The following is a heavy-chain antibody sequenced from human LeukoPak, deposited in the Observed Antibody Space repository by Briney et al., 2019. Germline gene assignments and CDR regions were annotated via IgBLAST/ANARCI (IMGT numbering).Heavy chain of an antibody. D-gene: IGHD2-15*01. Sequence: ASVKASCKASGYTFTSYYMHWVRQAPGQGLEWVGIINPSGGSTSYAQKFQGRVTMTRDTSTSTVYMELSSLRSEDTAVCYCASWCSGGSCKGSWGQGTLVTVSS. CDR3: ASWCSGGSCKGS. V-gene: IGHV1-46*01. CDR2: INPSGGST. J-gene: IGHJ5*02. CDR1: GYTFTSYY.